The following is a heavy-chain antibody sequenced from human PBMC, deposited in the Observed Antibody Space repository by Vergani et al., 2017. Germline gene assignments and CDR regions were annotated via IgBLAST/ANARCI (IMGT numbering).Heavy chain of an antibody. J-gene: IGHJ5*02. V-gene: IGHV4-4*02. D-gene: IGHD3-3*01. CDR3: ARATITIFGVVTNWFDP. CDR2: IYHSGST. CDR1: GGSISSSNW. Sequence: QVQLQESGPGLVKPSGTLSLTCAVSGGSISSSNWWSWVRQPPWKGLEWIGEIYHSGSTNYNPSLKSRVTISVDKSKNQFSLKLSSVTAADTAVYYCARATITIFGVVTNWFDPWGQGTLVTVSS.